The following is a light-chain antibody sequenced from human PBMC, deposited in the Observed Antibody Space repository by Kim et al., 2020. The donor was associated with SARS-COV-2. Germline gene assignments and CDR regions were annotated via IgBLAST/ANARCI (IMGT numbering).Light chain of an antibody. CDR3: QQGYSSPQIT. Sequence: AVGDRVMITCRASQRISSHLNWYQHKPGKAPKLLIYAAASLQSGVPSRFSGSGSGTDVTLTISTLQPVDYATYYCQQGYSSPQITFGQGTRLEIK. V-gene: IGKV1-39*01. CDR2: AAA. J-gene: IGKJ5*01. CDR1: QRISSH.